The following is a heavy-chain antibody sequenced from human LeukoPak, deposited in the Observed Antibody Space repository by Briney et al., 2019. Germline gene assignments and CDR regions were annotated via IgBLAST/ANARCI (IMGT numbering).Heavy chain of an antibody. CDR1: GFTFSSYW. J-gene: IGHJ4*02. Sequence: GSLRLSCAASGFTFSSYWMHWVRQAPGKGLVWVSRINSDGSSTSYADSVKGRFTISRDNSKNTLYLQMNSLRAEDTAVYYCAKDYDSSGYYEYYFDYWGQGTLVTVSS. CDR2: INSDGSST. CDR3: AKDYDSSGYYEYYFDY. D-gene: IGHD3-22*01. V-gene: IGHV3-74*01.